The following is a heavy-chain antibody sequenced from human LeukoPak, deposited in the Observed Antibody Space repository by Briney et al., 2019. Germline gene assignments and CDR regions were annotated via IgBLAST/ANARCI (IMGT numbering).Heavy chain of an antibody. Sequence: ETLSLTCTVSGGSISSGGYYWSWVRQAPGKGLEWVSASGSGGSTYYADSVKGRFTISRDNSKNTLYLQMNSLRAEDTAVYYCAKDLYYYDSSGPYYFDYWGQGTLVTVSS. V-gene: IGHV3-23*01. D-gene: IGHD3-22*01. CDR1: GGSISSGGYY. CDR3: AKDLYYYDSSGPYYFDY. J-gene: IGHJ4*02. CDR2: SGSGGST.